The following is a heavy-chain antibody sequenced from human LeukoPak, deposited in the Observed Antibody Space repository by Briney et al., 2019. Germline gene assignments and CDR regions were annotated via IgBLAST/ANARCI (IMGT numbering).Heavy chain of an antibody. J-gene: IGHJ4*02. D-gene: IGHD6-13*01. V-gene: IGHV4-34*01. CDR3: ARGNIRRSSSWYPK. Sequence: PSETLSLTCAVYGGSFSGYYWSWIRQPPGKGLEWIGEINHSGSTNYNPSLKSRVTISVDTSKNQFSLKLSSVTAAGTAVYYCARGNIRRSSSWYPKWGQGTLVTVSS. CDR2: INHSGST. CDR1: GGSFSGYY.